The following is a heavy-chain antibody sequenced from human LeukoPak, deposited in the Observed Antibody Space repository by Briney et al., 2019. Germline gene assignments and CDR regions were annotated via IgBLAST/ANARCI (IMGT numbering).Heavy chain of an antibody. D-gene: IGHD3-9*01. CDR1: GGTFSSYA. CDR2: IIPIFGTA. V-gene: IGHV1-69*05. Sequence: SVKVSCKASGGTFSSYAINWVRQAPGQGLEWMGRIIPIFGTANYAQKFQGRVTITTDESTSTAYMELSSLRSEDTAVYYCARDPGYDAFDIWGQGTMVTVSS. J-gene: IGHJ3*02. CDR3: ARDPGYDAFDI.